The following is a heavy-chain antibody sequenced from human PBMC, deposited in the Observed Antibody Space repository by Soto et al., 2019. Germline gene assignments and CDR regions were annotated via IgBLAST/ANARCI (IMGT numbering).Heavy chain of an antibody. J-gene: IGHJ6*02. CDR1: GYIFTSYD. CDR3: ASLPWANYYYYGMDV. D-gene: IGHD7-27*01. CDR2: MNPNSGNT. Sequence: QVQLVQSGAEVKKPGASVKVPCKASGYIFTSYDINWVRQATGQGLEWMGWMNPNSGNTGYAQKFQGRVTMTRNTSISTAYMELSSLRSEDTAVYYCASLPWANYYYYGMDVWGQGTTVTVSS. V-gene: IGHV1-8*01.